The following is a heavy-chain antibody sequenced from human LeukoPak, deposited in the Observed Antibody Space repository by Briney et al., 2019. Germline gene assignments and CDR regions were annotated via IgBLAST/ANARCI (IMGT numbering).Heavy chain of an antibody. D-gene: IGHD6-19*01. J-gene: IGHJ4*02. CDR2: IIPIFGTA. CDR1: GGTFSSYA. Sequence: SVKVSCKASGGTFSSYAISWVRQAPGQGLEWMGRIIPIFGTANYAQKFQGRVTITTDESTSTAYMELSSLRSEDTAVYYCARDQGYSSGWSLGFWGQGTLVTVSS. CDR3: ARDQGYSSGWSLGF. V-gene: IGHV1-69*05.